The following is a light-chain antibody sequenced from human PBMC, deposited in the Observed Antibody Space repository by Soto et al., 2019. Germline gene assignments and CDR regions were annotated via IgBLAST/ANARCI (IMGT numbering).Light chain of an antibody. Sequence: QSALTQPASVSGSPGQSITISCTGTSSDVGGYNYVSWYQQHPGKAPKLMIYEVSNRPSGVSNRVSGSKSGNTASLTISGLQAEDEADCYCSSYTSSSTLRVFGGGTKVTVL. J-gene: IGLJ2*01. CDR3: SSYTSSSTLRV. CDR1: SSDVGGYNY. CDR2: EVS. V-gene: IGLV2-14*01.